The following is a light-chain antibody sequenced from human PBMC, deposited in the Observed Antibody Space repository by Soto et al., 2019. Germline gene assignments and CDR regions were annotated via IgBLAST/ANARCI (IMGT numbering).Light chain of an antibody. CDR2: DAS. Sequence: ESQMTQSASTLSASVGDRVTITCRASQSISSWLAWYQQKPGKAPKLLIYDASSLESGVPSRFSGSGSGTEFTLTISSLQPDDFATYYCQQYNSYSPTFGQGTKVDIK. CDR1: QSISSW. J-gene: IGKJ1*01. CDR3: QQYNSYSPT. V-gene: IGKV1-5*01.